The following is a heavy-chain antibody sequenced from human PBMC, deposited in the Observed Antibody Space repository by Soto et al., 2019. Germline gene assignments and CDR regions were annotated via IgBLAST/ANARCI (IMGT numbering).Heavy chain of an antibody. V-gene: IGHV3-11*01. D-gene: IGHD2-2*02. Sequence: GGSLRLSCAASGFTFSDYYMSWIRQAPGKGLEWVSYISSSGSTIYYADSVKGRFTISRDNAKNSLYLQMNSLRAEDTAVYYCARDGCSSTSCYTYYYYGMDVWGQGTTVTVS. J-gene: IGHJ6*02. CDR2: ISSSGSTI. CDR1: GFTFSDYY. CDR3: ARDGCSSTSCYTYYYYGMDV.